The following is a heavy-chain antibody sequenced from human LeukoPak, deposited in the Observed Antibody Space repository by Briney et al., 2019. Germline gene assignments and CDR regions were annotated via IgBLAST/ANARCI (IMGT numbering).Heavy chain of an antibody. CDR2: ISAYNGNT. V-gene: IGHV1-18*01. CDR3: AKYDGAFRTFEY. J-gene: IGHJ4*02. Sequence: ASVKVSCKASGYTFTIYGISWVRQAPGQGLEWMGWISAYNGNTNYAQKLQGRVTMTTDTSTSTAYMELRSLRSDDTAVYYCAKYDGAFRTFEYWGQGTLVTVSS. D-gene: IGHD3-3*01. CDR1: GYTFTIYG.